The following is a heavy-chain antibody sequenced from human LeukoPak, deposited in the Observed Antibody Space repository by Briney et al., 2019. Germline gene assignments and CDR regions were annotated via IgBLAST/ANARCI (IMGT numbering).Heavy chain of an antibody. Sequence: GGSLRLSCTASGFTFSGYSMNWIRQAPGKGLEWVSSFGTRSTSIYHAGSVKGRFAISRDNAKDLLYLQMNSLRAEDTALYYCAREVSEGFDFWGQGTLVTVSS. CDR2: FGTRSTSI. D-gene: IGHD3-22*01. V-gene: IGHV3-21*01. J-gene: IGHJ4*02. CDR3: AREVSEGFDF. CDR1: GFTFSGYS.